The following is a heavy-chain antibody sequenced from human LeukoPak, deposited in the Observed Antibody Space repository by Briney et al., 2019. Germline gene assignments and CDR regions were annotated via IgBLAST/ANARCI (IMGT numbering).Heavy chain of an antibody. Sequence: GGSLRLSCAASGFTFSSYAMHWVRQAPGKGLEWVAVISYDGSNKYYADSVKGRFTISRDNSKNTLYLQMSSLRAEDTAVYYCAKGDRSSGWFWGQGTLVTVSS. J-gene: IGHJ4*02. CDR1: GFTFSSYA. V-gene: IGHV3-30*04. CDR2: ISYDGSNK. D-gene: IGHD6-19*01. CDR3: AKGDRSSGWF.